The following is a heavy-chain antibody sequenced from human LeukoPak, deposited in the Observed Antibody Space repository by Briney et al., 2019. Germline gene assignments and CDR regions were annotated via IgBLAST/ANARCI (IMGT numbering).Heavy chain of an antibody. J-gene: IGHJ4*02. V-gene: IGHV1-46*01. Sequence: ASVKVSCKASGYTFTSYYMHWVRQAPGQGLGWLGIINPSGGSTSYAQKFQGRVTMTRDMSTSTVYMELSSLRSEDTAVYYCARAVELHTNLDYWGQGTLVTVSS. CDR3: ARAVELHTNLDY. CDR2: INPSGGST. CDR1: GYTFTSYY. D-gene: IGHD1-26*01.